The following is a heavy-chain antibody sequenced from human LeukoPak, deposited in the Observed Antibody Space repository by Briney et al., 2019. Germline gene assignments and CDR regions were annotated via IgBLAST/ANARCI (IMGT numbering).Heavy chain of an antibody. CDR3: AKNGEPHYYMDV. D-gene: IGHD1-14*01. Sequence: GGSLRLSCAASGFTFSTYVMSWVRQAPGKGLEWVSTISGSGSSTYYADSVKSRFAISRDNSENRLFLLMNSLRAEDTAVYYCAKNGEPHYYMDVLGKGTTVTVSS. CDR1: GFTFSTYV. J-gene: IGHJ6*03. CDR2: ISGSGSST. V-gene: IGHV3-23*01.